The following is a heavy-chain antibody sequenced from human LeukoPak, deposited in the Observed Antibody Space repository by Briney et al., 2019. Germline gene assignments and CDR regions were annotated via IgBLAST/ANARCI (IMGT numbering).Heavy chain of an antibody. CDR3: ARDLDDSGTAFDY. J-gene: IGHJ4*02. D-gene: IGHD3-10*01. CDR1: GFMFSSYW. Sequence: RTGGSLRLSCAASGFMFSSYWMHWVRHAPGKGLEWVSFISSSSSTIHYADSVKGRFTFSRDNAKNSLYLQMNSLRDEDTAVYYCARDLDDSGTAFDYWGQGTLVTVSS. CDR2: ISSSSSTI. V-gene: IGHV3-48*02.